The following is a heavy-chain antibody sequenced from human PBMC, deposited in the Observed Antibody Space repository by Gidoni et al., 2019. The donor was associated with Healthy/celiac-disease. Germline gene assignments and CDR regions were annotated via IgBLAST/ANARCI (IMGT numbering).Heavy chain of an antibody. Sequence: QVQLQQWGAGLLKPSETLSLPCAVYGGSFSGYSWSWIRQPPGKGLEWIGEINHSGSTNYNPSLKSRVTISVDTSKNQFSLKLSSVTAADTAVYYCARGYDYVNYWGQGTLVTVSS. V-gene: IGHV4-34*01. CDR1: GGSFSGYS. CDR3: ARGYDYVNY. D-gene: IGHD5-12*01. CDR2: INHSGST. J-gene: IGHJ4*02.